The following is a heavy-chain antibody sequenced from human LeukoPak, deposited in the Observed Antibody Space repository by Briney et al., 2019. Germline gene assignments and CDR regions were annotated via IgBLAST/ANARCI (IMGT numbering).Heavy chain of an antibody. V-gene: IGHV1-2*02. D-gene: IGHD6-13*01. CDR3: ARDMGSYSSSWYSRVLDY. CDR1: GYTFTGYY. Sequence: GASVKVSCKASGYTFTGYYMHWVRQAPGQGLEWMGWINPNSGGTNYAQKFQGRVTMTRDTSISTAYMELSRLRSDDTAVYYCARDMGSYSSSWYSRVLDYWGQGALVTVSS. J-gene: IGHJ4*02. CDR2: INPNSGGT.